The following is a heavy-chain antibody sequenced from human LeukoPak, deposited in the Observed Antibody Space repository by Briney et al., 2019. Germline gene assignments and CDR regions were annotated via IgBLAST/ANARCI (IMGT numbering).Heavy chain of an antibody. CDR1: GGSFSDYY. Sequence: PSETLSLTCAVYGGSFSDYYWSWIRQPPGKGLEWIGEINHSGSTNYNPSLKSRVTISVDTSKNQFSLKLSSVTAADTAVYYCARDTHYCSGGSCYSLPLDYWGQGTLVTVSS. D-gene: IGHD2-15*01. V-gene: IGHV4-34*01. J-gene: IGHJ4*02. CDR3: ARDTHYCSGGSCYSLPLDY. CDR2: INHSGST.